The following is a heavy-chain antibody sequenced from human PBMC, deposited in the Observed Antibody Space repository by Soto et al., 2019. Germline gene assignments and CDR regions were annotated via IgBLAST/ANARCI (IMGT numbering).Heavy chain of an antibody. D-gene: IGHD2-21*01. CDR1: VFTVSGCA. V-gene: IGHV3-23*01. CDR3: AIQWRGGQH. CDR2: ISGTGGST. Sequence: GGSLGLYGSASVFTVSGCARSWGRQAPGEGLAWVSAISGTGGSTYYADSVKGRFTISRDNSKHTLYLQMNSLRAEDTAVYYCAIQWRGGQH. J-gene: IGHJ1*01.